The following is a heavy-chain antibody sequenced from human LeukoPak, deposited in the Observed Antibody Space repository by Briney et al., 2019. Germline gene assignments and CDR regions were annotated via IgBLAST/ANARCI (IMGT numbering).Heavy chain of an antibody. V-gene: IGHV1-18*01. CDR2: ISAYNGNT. J-gene: IGHJ6*02. D-gene: IGHD4-23*01. CDR3: AREAGSTPDYYYGMDV. CDR1: GYTFTSYG. Sequence: ASVKVSCKASGYTFTSYGISWVRQAPGQGLEWMGWISAYNGNTSYAQKLQGRVTMTTDTSTSTAYMELRSLRSDDTAVYYCAREAGSTPDYYYGMDVWGQGTTVTVSS.